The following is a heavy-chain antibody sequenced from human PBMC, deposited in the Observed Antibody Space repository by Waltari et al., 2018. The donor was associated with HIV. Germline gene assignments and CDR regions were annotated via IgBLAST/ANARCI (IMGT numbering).Heavy chain of an antibody. V-gene: IGHV1-18*04. J-gene: IGHJ1*01. CDR1: GFSFTRYG. CDR2: IHNCTGNT. Sequence: QVRLVQSGAEVKKPGASVKVSCKASGFSFTRYGFSWVRQAPGQGTGGMGWIHNCTGNTESAENCQGRVTRTRDTFTNTSYMELRTLKSDDAAIYFLVRDLSPMGKSGWYDSWGQGTVVTVSS. CDR3: VRDLSPMGKSGWYDS. D-gene: IGHD6-19*01.